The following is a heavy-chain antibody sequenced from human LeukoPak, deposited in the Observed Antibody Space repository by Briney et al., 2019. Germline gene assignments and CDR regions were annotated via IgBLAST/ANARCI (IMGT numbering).Heavy chain of an antibody. V-gene: IGHV4-39*01. CDR3: AVGYCSSTSCSPVGY. CDR2: IYNSGGT. CDR1: LGSISSSSYY. Sequence: SETLSLTCTVSLGSISSSSYYSGWIRHPPRKGLGWIGSIYNSGGTYYTPSLKSRVTISVDTAKNQFSLKLSSVTAADTAVYYCAVGYCSSTSCSPVGYWGQGTLVTVSS. D-gene: IGHD2-2*01. J-gene: IGHJ4*02.